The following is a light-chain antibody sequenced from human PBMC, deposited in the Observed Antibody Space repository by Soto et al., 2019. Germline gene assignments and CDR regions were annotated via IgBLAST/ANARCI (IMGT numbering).Light chain of an antibody. CDR2: EVS. J-gene: IGLJ2*01. V-gene: IGLV2-23*02. CDR1: SSDVGSYNL. CDR3: CSYAHGSTVV. Sequence: QSALTQPASVSGSPGQSITISCTGTSSDVGSYNLVSWYQHHPGKAPKLMIYEVSKRPSGVSNRFSGSKSGNTASLTISGHQAEDEADYYCCSYAHGSTVVLGGGTKVTVL.